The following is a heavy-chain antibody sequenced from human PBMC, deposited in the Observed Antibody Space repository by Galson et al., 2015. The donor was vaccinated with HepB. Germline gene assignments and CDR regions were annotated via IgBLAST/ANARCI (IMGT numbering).Heavy chain of an antibody. CDR3: ARPPYCSGGTCYDY. CDR1: GYTFTDYY. J-gene: IGHJ4*02. V-gene: IGHV1-2*06. CDR2: INPNSGGA. Sequence: SVKVSCKASGYTFTDYYMHWVRQAPGQGLEWMGRINPNSGGANYAQKFQGRVTLTRDTSISTAYMELSRLRSDDTAVYYCARPPYCSGGTCYDYWGRGTLVTVSS. D-gene: IGHD2-15*01.